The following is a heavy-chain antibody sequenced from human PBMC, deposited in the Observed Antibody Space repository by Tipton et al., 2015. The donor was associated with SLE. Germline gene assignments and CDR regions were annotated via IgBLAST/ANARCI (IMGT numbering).Heavy chain of an antibody. CDR2: IYYSGST. V-gene: IGHV4-59*12. Sequence: TLSLTCTVSGGSISSYYWSWIRQPPGKGLDWIGYIYYSGSTNYNPSLKSRVTMSVDTSKNQFSLKLSSVTAADTAVYYCARDPAGGRYSSSWYYFDYWGQGTLVTVSS. CDR3: ARDPAGGRYSSSWYYFDY. CDR1: GGSISSYY. D-gene: IGHD6-13*01. J-gene: IGHJ4*02.